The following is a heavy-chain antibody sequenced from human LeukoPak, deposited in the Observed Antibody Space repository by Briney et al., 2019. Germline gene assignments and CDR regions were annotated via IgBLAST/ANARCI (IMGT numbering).Heavy chain of an antibody. Sequence: ASVKVSCKVSGYTLTELSMHWVRQAPGKGLEWMGGFDPEDGESIYAQNFQGRVIMTEDTSTGTAYMELSSLRSEDTAVYYCATDLATVVIVTNYWGQGTLVTVSS. CDR2: FDPEDGES. CDR3: ATDLATVVIVTNY. V-gene: IGHV1-24*01. J-gene: IGHJ4*02. CDR1: GYTLTELS. D-gene: IGHD4-23*01.